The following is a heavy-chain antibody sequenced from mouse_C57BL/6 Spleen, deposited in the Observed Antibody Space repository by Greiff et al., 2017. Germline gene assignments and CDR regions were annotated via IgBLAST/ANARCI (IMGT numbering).Heavy chain of an antibody. J-gene: IGHJ3*01. V-gene: IGHV14-2*01. CDR2: IDPEDGET. D-gene: IGHD2-1*01. CDR1: GFNIKDYY. CDR3: AREDYYGNYVGASWFAY. Sequence: VQLQQSGAELVKPGASVKLSCTASGFNIKDYYMHWVKQRTEQGLAWIGRIDPEDGETKYAPKFQGKATLTADTSSNTAYLQLSSLTSEDTAVYYCAREDYYGNYVGASWFAYWGQGTLVTVSA.